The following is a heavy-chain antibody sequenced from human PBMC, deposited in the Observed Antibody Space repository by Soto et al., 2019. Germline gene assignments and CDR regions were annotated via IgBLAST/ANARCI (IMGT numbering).Heavy chain of an antibody. Sequence: GGSLRLSCAASGFTFSSYGMHWVRQAPGKGLEWVAVISYDGSNKYYADSVKGRFTISRDNSKNTLYLQMNSLRAEDTAVYYCAKDFRTWLRLAYYFDYWGQGTLVTAPQ. CDR2: ISYDGSNK. CDR1: GFTFSSYG. V-gene: IGHV3-30*18. D-gene: IGHD5-12*01. CDR3: AKDFRTWLRLAYYFDY. J-gene: IGHJ4*02.